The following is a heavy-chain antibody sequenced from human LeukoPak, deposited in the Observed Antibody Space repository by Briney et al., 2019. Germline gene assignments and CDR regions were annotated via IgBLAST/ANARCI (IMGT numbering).Heavy chain of an antibody. CDR2: ISAYNGNT. V-gene: IGHV1-18*04. CDR1: GYTFTSYG. J-gene: IGHJ4*02. CDR3: AIDRYCSSTSCYAY. Sequence: ASVKVSCKASGYTFTSYGISWVRQAPGQGLEWMGWISAYNGNTNYAQKLQGRVTVTTDTSTSTAYMELRSLRSDDTAVYYCAIDRYCSSTSCYAYWGQGTLVTVSS. D-gene: IGHD2-2*01.